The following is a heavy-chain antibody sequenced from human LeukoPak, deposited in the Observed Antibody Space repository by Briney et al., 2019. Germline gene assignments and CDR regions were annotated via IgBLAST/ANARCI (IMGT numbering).Heavy chain of an antibody. CDR1: GGSIRSGDYS. J-gene: IGHJ4*02. D-gene: IGHD3-10*01. CDR3: ARQQDGLWLKYYFDY. CDR2: IYYSGST. V-gene: IGHV4-30-2*03. Sequence: SQTLSLTCTVSGGSIRSGDYSWNWIRQHPGKGLEWIGSIYYSGSTYYNPSLKSRVTISVDTSKNQFSLKLSSVTAADTAVYYCARQQDGLWLKYYFDYWGQGTLVTVSS.